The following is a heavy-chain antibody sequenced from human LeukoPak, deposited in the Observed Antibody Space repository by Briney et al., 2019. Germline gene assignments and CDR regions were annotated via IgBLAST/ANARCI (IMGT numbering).Heavy chain of an antibody. CDR1: GGSISSDSYY. D-gene: IGHD3-9*01. CDR2: MYHTGTS. V-gene: IGHV4-39*01. J-gene: IGHJ4*02. Sequence: ASETLSLTCTVSGGSISSDSYYRGWIRQPPGKGLEWIGYMYHTGTSYYNPSLKSRVTISVDTSKNQFSLKLSSVTAEDTAVYYCARHFGWVGGNVDYWGQGTQVTVSS. CDR3: ARHFGWVGGNVDY.